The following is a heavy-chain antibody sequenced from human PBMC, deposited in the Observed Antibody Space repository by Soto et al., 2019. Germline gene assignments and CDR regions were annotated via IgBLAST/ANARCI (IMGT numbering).Heavy chain of an antibody. CDR1: GGTFSSYT. D-gene: IGHD5-12*01. J-gene: IGHJ4*02. CDR2: IIPILGIA. CDR3: APGGSGPLDY. V-gene: IGHV1-69*02. Sequence: QVQLVQSGAEVKKPGSSVKVSCKASGGTFSSYTISWVRQAPGQGLEWMGRIIPILGIANYAQKLQGRVTITADKSTSTAYMELSSLRSEDTAVYYCAPGGSGPLDYWGQGPLVTVSS.